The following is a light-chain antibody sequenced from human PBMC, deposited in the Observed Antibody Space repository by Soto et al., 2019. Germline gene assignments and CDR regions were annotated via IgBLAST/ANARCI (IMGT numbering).Light chain of an antibody. Sequence: DIQMTQSPSSLSASVGDRVTITCRASQSLSSYLNWYQQKPGKAPKLLIYAASSLHSGVPSRFSGSGSGTDFTLTISSLQPEDFATYHCQQSYSTPYTFGQGTKLEIK. J-gene: IGKJ2*01. CDR2: AAS. V-gene: IGKV1-39*01. CDR3: QQSYSTPYT. CDR1: QSLSSY.